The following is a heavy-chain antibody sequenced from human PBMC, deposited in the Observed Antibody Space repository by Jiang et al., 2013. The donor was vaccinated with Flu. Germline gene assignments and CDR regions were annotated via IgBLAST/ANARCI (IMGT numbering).Heavy chain of an antibody. D-gene: IGHD4-23*01. CDR1: GYTFTSYY. V-gene: IGHV1-46*03. Sequence: KVSCKASGYTFTSYYMHWVRQAPGQGLEWMGIINPSGGSTSYAQKFQGRVTMTRDTSTSTVYMELSSLRSEDTAVYYCARDDRASGVTLYYYYGMDVWGQGTTVTVSS. J-gene: IGHJ6*02. CDR3: ARDDRASGVTLYYYYGMDV. CDR2: INPSGGST.